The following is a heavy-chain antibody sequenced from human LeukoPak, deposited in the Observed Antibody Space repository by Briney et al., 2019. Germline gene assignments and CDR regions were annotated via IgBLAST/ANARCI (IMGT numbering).Heavy chain of an antibody. Sequence: SETLSLSCTVSGGSISSSSYYWGWIRQPPGKGLEWIGSIYHSGSIYYKPSLKSRVTISVDTSKNQFSLKLSSVTAADTAVYYCARDRMTGYCSSTSCYEGGYNWFDPWGQGTLVTVSS. J-gene: IGHJ5*02. V-gene: IGHV4-39*07. CDR1: GGSISSSSYY. CDR3: ARDRMTGYCSSTSCYEGGYNWFDP. CDR2: IYHSGSI. D-gene: IGHD2-2*01.